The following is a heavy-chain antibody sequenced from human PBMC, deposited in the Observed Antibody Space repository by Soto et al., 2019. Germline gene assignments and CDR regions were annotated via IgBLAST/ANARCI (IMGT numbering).Heavy chain of an antibody. V-gene: IGHV3-48*02. Sequence: EVQLVESGGGLVPPGGSLRLSCAASAFSLSSHAMNWVRQAPGKGLEWVSYITTSSSTIYYADSVRGRFTISRDNAKNLLFLQMDSLRDEDTAVYYWARGGRGEGYNMGYYYYGMDVWGRGTAVTVSS. D-gene: IGHD3-10*01. J-gene: IGHJ6*02. CDR2: ITTSSSTI. CDR1: AFSLSSHA. CDR3: ARGGRGEGYNMGYYYYGMDV.